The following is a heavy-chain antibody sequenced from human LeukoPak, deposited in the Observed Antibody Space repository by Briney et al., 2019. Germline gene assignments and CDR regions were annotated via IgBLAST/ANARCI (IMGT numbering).Heavy chain of an antibody. D-gene: IGHD3-16*01. CDR1: GGSIRNDY. J-gene: IGHJ5*02. Sequence: PSETLSLTCAMSGGSIRNDYWSWIRQPPGKGLEWIAYINYSGSTNYNPSLESRVTISVDTSKNLFSLKFTSVTAADTAVYYCARHRPGERRFDPWGQGTLVTVSS. V-gene: IGHV4-59*08. CDR3: ARHRPGERRFDP. CDR2: INYSGST.